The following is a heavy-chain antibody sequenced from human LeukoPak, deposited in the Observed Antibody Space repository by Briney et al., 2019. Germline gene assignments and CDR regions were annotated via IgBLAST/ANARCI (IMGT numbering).Heavy chain of an antibody. D-gene: IGHD5-12*01. Sequence: ASVKVSCKASGCTFTSYDINWVRQATGQGLEWMGWMNPNSGNTGYAQKFQGRVTMTRNTSISTAYMELSSLRSEDTAVYYCARGPWEIVEEDYWGQGTLVTVSS. CDR1: GCTFTSYD. CDR2: MNPNSGNT. V-gene: IGHV1-8*01. CDR3: ARGPWEIVEEDY. J-gene: IGHJ4*02.